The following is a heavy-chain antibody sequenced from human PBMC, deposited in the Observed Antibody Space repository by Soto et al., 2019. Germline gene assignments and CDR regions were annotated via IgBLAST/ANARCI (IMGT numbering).Heavy chain of an antibody. CDR1: GSSMSGFY. V-gene: IGHV4-38-2*02. CDR3: AREDDGMDV. J-gene: IGHJ6*02. CDR2: IFHSGNS. Sequence: SETLSLTCAASGSSMSGFYWGWVRQPPGKGLEWIGSIFHSGNSYYNPSLKSRVILSVDTSKNQFSLNLTAAIAADTAVYYCAREDDGMDVWGQGTPVTVSS.